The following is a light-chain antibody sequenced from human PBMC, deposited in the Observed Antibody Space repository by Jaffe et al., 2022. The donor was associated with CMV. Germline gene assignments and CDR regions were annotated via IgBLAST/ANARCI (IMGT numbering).Light chain of an antibody. V-gene: IGKV3-20*01. Sequence: EIVLTQSPGTLSLSPGERATLSCRASQSVSSSYLAWYQQKPGQAPRLLIYGATSRATGIPDRFSGSGSGTDFTLTISRLEPGDFAVYYCQQYGSSLPFGRTSLPFGQGTKVEIK. CDR1: QSVSSSY. J-gene: IGKJ1*01. CDR2: GAT. CDR3: QQYGSSLPFGRTSLP.